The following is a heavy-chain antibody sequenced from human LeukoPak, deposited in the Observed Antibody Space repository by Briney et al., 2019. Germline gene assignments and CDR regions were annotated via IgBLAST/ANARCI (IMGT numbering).Heavy chain of an antibody. V-gene: IGHV3-20*04. J-gene: IGHJ4*02. CDR1: GFTFDDYG. CDR2: INWNGGST. D-gene: IGHD4-17*01. CDR3: ARDDYGDYLGGGQY. Sequence: GGSLRLSCAASGFTFDDYGMSWVRQAPGKGLGWVSGINWNGGSTGCADSVKGRFTISRDNAKNSLYLQMNSLRAEDTALYYCARDDYGDYLGGGQYWGQGTLVTVSS.